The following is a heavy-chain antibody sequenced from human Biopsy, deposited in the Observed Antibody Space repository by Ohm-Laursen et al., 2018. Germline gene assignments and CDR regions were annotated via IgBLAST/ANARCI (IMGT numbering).Heavy chain of an antibody. J-gene: IGHJ4*02. V-gene: IGHV4-31*03. CDR2: IYHTGNT. CDR1: GDSISSGGNY. D-gene: IGHD5-12*01. Sequence: TLSLTCTVSGDSISSGGNYWSWIRQFPGKGLEWIAYIYHTGNTYYNPSLKSRLSIAIDTSKNQFSVSLRSVTAADTAVYYGARADMVTTIVDYWGQGTLVTVSS. CDR3: ARADMVTTIVDY.